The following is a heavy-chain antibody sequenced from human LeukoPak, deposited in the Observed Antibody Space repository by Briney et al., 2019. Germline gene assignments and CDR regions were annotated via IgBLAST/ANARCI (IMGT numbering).Heavy chain of an antibody. Sequence: SETLSLTCTVSGGSISSSSYYWSWIRQPPGKGLEWIGYIYYSGSTNYNPSLKSRVTISVDTSKNQFSLKLSSVTAADTAVYYCARYNWNSYYYYYGMDVWGQGTTVTVSS. CDR1: GGSISSSSYY. CDR3: ARYNWNSYYYYYGMDV. J-gene: IGHJ6*02. D-gene: IGHD1-7*01. CDR2: IYYSGST. V-gene: IGHV4-61*01.